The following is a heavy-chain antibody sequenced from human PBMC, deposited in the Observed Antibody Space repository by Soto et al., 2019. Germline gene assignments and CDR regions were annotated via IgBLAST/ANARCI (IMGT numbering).Heavy chain of an antibody. CDR1: SGSFSGYY. Sequence: QVQLQQWGAGLLKPSETLSLRCVVNSGSFSGYYWTWIRQTPGKGLEWIGEISHSGSTNYNPSLMRPVTLSADTSKKQSSLRLSSVTAADTALYFCARGYESSRRYLPLLDYWGQGTLVTVSS. CDR3: ARGYESSRRYLPLLDY. V-gene: IGHV4-34*01. CDR2: ISHSGST. J-gene: IGHJ4*02. D-gene: IGHD3-22*01.